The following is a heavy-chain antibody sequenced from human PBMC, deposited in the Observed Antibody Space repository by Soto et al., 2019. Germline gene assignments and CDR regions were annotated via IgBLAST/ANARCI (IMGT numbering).Heavy chain of an antibody. CDR2: ISYDGSNK. CDR3: AKGSGWYDDYYYGMDV. V-gene: IGHV3-30*18. J-gene: IGHJ6*02. Sequence: QVQLVESGGGMVQPGRSLRLSCAASGFTFSSYGMHWVRQAPGKGLEWVAVISYDGSNKYYADSVKGRFTISRDNSKNTLYLQMNSLRAEDTAVYYCAKGSGWYDDYYYGMDVWGQGTTVTVSS. D-gene: IGHD6-19*01. CDR1: GFTFSSYG.